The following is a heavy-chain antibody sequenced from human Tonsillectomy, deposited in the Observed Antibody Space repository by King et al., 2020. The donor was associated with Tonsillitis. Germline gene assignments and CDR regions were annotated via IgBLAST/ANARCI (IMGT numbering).Heavy chain of an antibody. D-gene: IGHD3-22*01. CDR1: GGSISSYY. CDR2: IYYSVST. J-gene: IGHJ4*02. Sequence: QLQESGPGLVKPSETLSLTCTVSGGSISSYYWSWIRQPPGKGLEWIGYIYYSVSTNYNPSLKSRVTISVDTSKNQFSLKLSSVTAADTAVYYWARDQNYYDSSGYERGGFDYWGQGPPVTVSS. V-gene: IGHV4-59*01. CDR3: ARDQNYYDSSGYERGGFDY.